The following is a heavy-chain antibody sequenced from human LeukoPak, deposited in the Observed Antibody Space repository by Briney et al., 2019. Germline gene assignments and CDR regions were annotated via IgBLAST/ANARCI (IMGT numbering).Heavy chain of an antibody. CDR2: IYYSGST. D-gene: IGHD4-17*01. CDR3: ARRDYGDYTFTD. Sequence: SETLSLTCTVSGGSISTYYWSWIRQPPGKGLEWIGYIYYSGSTNYNPSLKSRVTISVDTSKNQFSLKLSSVTAADTAVYYCARRDYGDYTFTDWGQGTLVTVSS. V-gene: IGHV4-59*08. J-gene: IGHJ4*02. CDR1: GGSISTYY.